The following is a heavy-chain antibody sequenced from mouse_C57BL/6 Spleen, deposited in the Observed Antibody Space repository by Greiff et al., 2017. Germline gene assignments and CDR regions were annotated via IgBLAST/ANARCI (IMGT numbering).Heavy chain of an antibody. CDR2: INPSSGYT. D-gene: IGHD1-1*01. V-gene: IGHV1-7*01. J-gene: IGHJ2*01. CDR3: ARCGNFINTEVGDY. CDR1: GYTFTSYW. Sequence: QVQLQQSGAELAKPGASVKLSCKASGYTFTSYWMHWVKQRPGQGLEWIGYINPSSGYTKYNQKFKDKATLTGDKSSSTAYMQLSSLTYEDSAVYYCARCGNFINTEVGDYWGQGTTLTVSS.